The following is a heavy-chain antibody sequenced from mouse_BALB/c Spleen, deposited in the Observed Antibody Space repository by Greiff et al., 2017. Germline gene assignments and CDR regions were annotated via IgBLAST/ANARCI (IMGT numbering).Heavy chain of an antibody. Sequence: DVKLQESGPGLVKPSQSLSLTCTVTGYSITSDYAWNWIRQFPGNKLEWMGYISYSGSTSYNPSLKSRISITRDTSKNQFFLQLNSVTTEDTATYYCARVYYGNLGYYAMDYWGQGTSVTVSS. J-gene: IGHJ4*01. CDR1: GYSITSDYA. CDR2: ISYSGST. V-gene: IGHV3-2*02. CDR3: ARVYYGNLGYYAMDY. D-gene: IGHD2-1*01.